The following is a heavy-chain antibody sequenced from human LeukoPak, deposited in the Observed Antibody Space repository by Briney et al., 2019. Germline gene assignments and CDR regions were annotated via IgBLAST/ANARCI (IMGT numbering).Heavy chain of an antibody. V-gene: IGHV3-53*01. CDR2: IYSGGST. Sequence: GGSLRHSCAASGFTVSSNYMSWVRQAPGKGLEWVSVIYSGGSTYYADSVKGRFTIPRDNSKKTPYLHMNSLRAEDTAVYCCAREWELLNWGQGTLVTVSS. D-gene: IGHD1-26*01. CDR3: AREWELLN. J-gene: IGHJ4*02. CDR1: GFTVSSNY.